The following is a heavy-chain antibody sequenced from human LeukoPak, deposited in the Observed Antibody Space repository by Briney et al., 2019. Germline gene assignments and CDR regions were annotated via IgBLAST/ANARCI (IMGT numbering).Heavy chain of an antibody. J-gene: IGHJ3*02. CDR2: ISGSGGST. Sequence: GGSLRLSCAASGFTFSSYVMSWVRQAPGKGLEWVSTISGSGGSTYYADSVKGRFTISRDNSKNTLYLQMNSLRAEGTAIYYCAKGMTLIVVVITAGAFDIWGQGTMVTVSS. D-gene: IGHD3-22*01. V-gene: IGHV3-23*01. CDR3: AKGMTLIVVVITAGAFDI. CDR1: GFTFSSYV.